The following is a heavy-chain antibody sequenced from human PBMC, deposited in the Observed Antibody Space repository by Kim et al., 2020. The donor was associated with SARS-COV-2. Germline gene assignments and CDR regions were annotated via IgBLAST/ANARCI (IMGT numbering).Heavy chain of an antibody. CDR2: IYYSGST. CDR3: ARDPSPAMDSSSLAWFDP. V-gene: IGHV4-39*07. J-gene: IGHJ5*02. Sequence: SETLSLTCTVSGGSISSSSYYWGWIRQPPGKGLEWIGSIYYSGSTYYNPSLKSRVTISVDTSKNQFSLKLSSVTAADTAVYYCARDPSPAMDSSSLAWFDPWGQGTLVTVSS. D-gene: IGHD6-6*01. CDR1: GGSISSSSYY.